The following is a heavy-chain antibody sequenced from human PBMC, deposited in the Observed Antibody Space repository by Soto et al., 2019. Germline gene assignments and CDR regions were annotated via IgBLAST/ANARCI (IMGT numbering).Heavy chain of an antibody. CDR2: INAGNGNT. CDR1: GYTFTSYA. CDR3: ARPYCSRGSCYSDFDY. D-gene: IGHD2-15*01. J-gene: IGHJ4*02. V-gene: IGHV1-3*01. Sequence: ASVKVSCKASGYTFTSYAMHWVRQAPGQRLEWMGWINAGNGNTKYSQKFQGRVTITRDTSASTAYMELSSLRSEDTAVYYCARPYCSRGSCYSDFDYWGQGTLVTVSS.